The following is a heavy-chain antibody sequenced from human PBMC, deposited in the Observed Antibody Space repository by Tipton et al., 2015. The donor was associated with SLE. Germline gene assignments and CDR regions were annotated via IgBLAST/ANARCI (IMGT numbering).Heavy chain of an antibody. V-gene: IGHV1-2*02. Sequence: QLVQSGAEVKKPGASVRVSCKASGYTFTGYYIHWVRQAPGQGLEYMGWINPYNGGANSAQKFQGRVTMTRDTSISTAYMELSRLRSDDTAIYYCARGYYDSRSWFDPWGQGTLVTVSS. CDR1: GYTFTGYY. J-gene: IGHJ5*02. CDR2: INPYNGGA. D-gene: IGHD3-22*01. CDR3: ARGYYDSRSWFDP.